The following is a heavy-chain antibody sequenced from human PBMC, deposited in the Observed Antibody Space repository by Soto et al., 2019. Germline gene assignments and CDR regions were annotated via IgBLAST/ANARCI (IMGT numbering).Heavy chain of an antibody. CDR3: AKAASSGYYYGMDV. J-gene: IGHJ6*02. CDR1: GFTFSSYG. CDR2: ISYDGSNK. D-gene: IGHD5-18*01. V-gene: IGHV3-30*18. Sequence: GGSLRLSCAASGFTFSSYGMHWVRQAPGKGLEWVAVISYDGSNKYYADSVKGRFTISRDNSKNTLYLQMNSLRAEDTAVYYCAKAASSGYYYGMDVGGQGTTGTVSS.